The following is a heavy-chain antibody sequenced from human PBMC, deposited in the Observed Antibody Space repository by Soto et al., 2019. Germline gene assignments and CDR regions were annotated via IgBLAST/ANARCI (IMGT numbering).Heavy chain of an antibody. V-gene: IGHV4-4*07. CDR2: IYATGTT. Sequence: SETLSLTCTVSGASISGFYWSWIRKSAGKGLEWIGCIYATGTTDYNPSLKSRVMMSVDTSKKQFSLKLRSVTAADTAVYYCVRDGTKTLRDWFDPWGQGISVTVSS. J-gene: IGHJ5*02. CDR3: VRDGTKTLRDWFDP. D-gene: IGHD1-1*01. CDR1: GASISGFY.